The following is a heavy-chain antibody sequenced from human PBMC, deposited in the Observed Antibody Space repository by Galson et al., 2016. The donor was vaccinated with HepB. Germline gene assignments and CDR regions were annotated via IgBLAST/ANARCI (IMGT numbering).Heavy chain of an antibody. V-gene: IGHV3-48*02. CDR1: GFILSVYN. D-gene: IGHD3-16*01. CDR2: ITSSSDTM. J-gene: IGHJ4*02. CDR3: ARDDYFRLGY. Sequence: SLRLSCAASGFILSVYNMNWARQAPGKGLEWIAWITSSSDTMYYADSVKGRFTISRDNAKNSLYLVMNSLRDEDTAVYYCARDDYFRLGYWGQGTLVTVSS.